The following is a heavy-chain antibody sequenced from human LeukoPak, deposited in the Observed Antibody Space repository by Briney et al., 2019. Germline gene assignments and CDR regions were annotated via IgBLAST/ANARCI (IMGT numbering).Heavy chain of an antibody. J-gene: IGHJ3*02. V-gene: IGHV4-34*01. CDR1: GGSFSGYY. D-gene: IGHD3-22*01. CDR3: ARVARIVVVITEYAFDI. CDR2: INHSGST. Sequence: SETLSLTCAVYGGSFSGYYWGWIRQPPGKGLEWIGEINHSGSTNYNPSLKSRVTISVDTSKNQFSLKLSSVTAADTAVYYCARVARIVVVITEYAFDIWGQATMVTVSS.